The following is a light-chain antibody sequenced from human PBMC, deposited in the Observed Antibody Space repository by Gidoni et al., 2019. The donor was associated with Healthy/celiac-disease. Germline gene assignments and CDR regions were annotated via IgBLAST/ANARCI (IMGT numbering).Light chain of an antibody. CDR1: QSVSSSY. V-gene: IGKV3-20*01. Sequence: EIGLTQSPGTLSLSPGERATLSCRDSQSVSSSYLAWYQQKPGQAPRLLIYGASSRATGIPDRFSGSGSGTDFTLTISRLEPEDFAVYYCQQYGSSPRTFGQGTKVEIK. CDR2: GAS. CDR3: QQYGSSPRT. J-gene: IGKJ1*01.